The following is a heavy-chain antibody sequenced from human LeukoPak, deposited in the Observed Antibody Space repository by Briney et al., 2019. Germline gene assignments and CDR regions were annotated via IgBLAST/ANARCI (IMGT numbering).Heavy chain of an antibody. V-gene: IGHV3-7*03. D-gene: IGHD2-2*01. J-gene: IGHJ4*02. Sequence: PGGSLRLSCAASGFTFSSYAMNWVRQAPGKGLEWVANINQDGSERYYVDSVKGRFTISRDNAKNSLSLQMNSLRAEYTAVYYCAKEFSTSRGDFDYWGQGTLVTVSS. CDR1: GFTFSSYA. CDR3: AKEFSTSRGDFDY. CDR2: INQDGSER.